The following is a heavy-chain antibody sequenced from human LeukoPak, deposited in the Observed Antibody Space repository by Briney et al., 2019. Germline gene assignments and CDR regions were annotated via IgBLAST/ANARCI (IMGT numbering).Heavy chain of an antibody. V-gene: IGHV3-74*01. J-gene: IGHJ4*02. CDR3: TKDYGSGAYLDY. CDR2: IDTDGNRT. D-gene: IGHD3-10*01. CDR1: GFTFSSYW. Sequence: GGSLRLSCAASGFTFSSYWMHWVRQAPGQGLLWVSRIDTDGNRTGYADSVKGRFTISRDNAKNTLYLQMNNLRAEDTAVYYCTKDYGSGAYLDYWGQGTLVTVSS.